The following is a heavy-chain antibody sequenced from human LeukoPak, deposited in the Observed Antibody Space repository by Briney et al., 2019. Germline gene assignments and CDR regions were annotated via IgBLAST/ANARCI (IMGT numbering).Heavy chain of an antibody. CDR2: ISAYNGNT. CDR1: GYTFTSYG. Sequence: ASVKVSCKASGYTFTSYGISWVRQAPGQGLEWMGWISAYNGNTNYAQKLQGRVTMTTDTSTGTAYMELRSLRSDDTAVYYCARAGRTHSSSWYGLGYWGQGTLVTVSS. V-gene: IGHV1-18*01. D-gene: IGHD6-13*01. CDR3: ARAGRTHSSSWYGLGY. J-gene: IGHJ4*02.